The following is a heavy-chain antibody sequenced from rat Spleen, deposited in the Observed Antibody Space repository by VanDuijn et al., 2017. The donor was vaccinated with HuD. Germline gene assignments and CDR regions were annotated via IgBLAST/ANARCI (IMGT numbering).Heavy chain of an antibody. D-gene: IGHD4-3*01. CDR3: TRELELGVY. Sequence: EVQLVESGGGLVQPGRSLKLSCAASGFTFSDYNMAWIRQAPGKGLEWVASITNTGGSTYYPDSVKGRFTISRDNAKSTLYLQMNSLRSEDTATYYCTRELELGVYWGQGVMVTVSS. CDR1: GFTFSDYN. V-gene: IGHV5-31*01. J-gene: IGHJ2*01. CDR2: ITNTGGST.